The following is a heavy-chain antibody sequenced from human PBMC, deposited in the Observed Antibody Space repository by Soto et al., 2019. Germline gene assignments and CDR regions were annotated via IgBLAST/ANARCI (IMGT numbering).Heavy chain of an antibody. V-gene: IGHV1-18*01. CDR1: GYDFTSYG. D-gene: IGHD2-21*01. CDR2: ISAYNGKR. Sequence: QGQLLQSGDEVKKPGASVRVSCRASGYDFTSYGISWVXXXXXXGLEWVSWISAYNGKRDTAQKFQGRVTMTLDTSTDTAHMELGDLTSADTAVYYCARGRIVASIHDAFEIWGQGTMVAVSS. J-gene: IGHJ3*02. CDR3: ARGRIVASIHDAFEI.